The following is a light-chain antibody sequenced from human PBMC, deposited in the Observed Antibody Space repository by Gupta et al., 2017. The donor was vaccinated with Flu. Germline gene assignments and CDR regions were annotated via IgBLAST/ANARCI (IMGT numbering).Light chain of an antibody. J-gene: IGLJ1*01. V-gene: IGLV3-16*01. CDR2: KDS. CDR3: LSADSRRVGV. Sequence: SYELTQPPSVSVSLGQMARITCSGEALPKKYAYWYQQKPGQFPVLVIYKDSERPSGIPERFSGSSSGTIVTLTISGVQAEDEADYYCLSADSRRVGVFGTGTKVTVL. CDR1: ALPKKY.